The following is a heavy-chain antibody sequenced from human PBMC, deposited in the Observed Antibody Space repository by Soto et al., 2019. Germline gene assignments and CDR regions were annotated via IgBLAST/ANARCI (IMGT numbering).Heavy chain of an antibody. V-gene: IGHV3-30-3*01. J-gene: IGHJ4*02. CDR1: GFTFSNYA. CDR3: ARDAGYSSSWYYFDY. CDR2: ISYDGSNK. D-gene: IGHD6-13*01. Sequence: GGSLRLSCAASGFTFSNYAMHWVRQDTGKGLEWVAVISYDGSNKYYADSVKGRFTISRDNSKSTLYLQMNSLRAEDTAVYYCARDAGYSSSWYYFDYWGQGTLVTVSS.